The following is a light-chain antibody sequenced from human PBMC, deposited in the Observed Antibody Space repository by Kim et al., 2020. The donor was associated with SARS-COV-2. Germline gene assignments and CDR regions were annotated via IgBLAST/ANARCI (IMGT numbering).Light chain of an antibody. J-gene: IGKJ1*01. Sequence: ASVVNRVTIPCRARQYINTWLCWYQQKPGKAPKLLIYGASNLQSGVPSRFSGSGSGTDFTITISRLQPDDCATYYCHQANSFPPWTFGQGTKLEI. CDR2: GAS. CDR1: QYINTW. V-gene: IGKV1-12*01. CDR3: HQANSFPPWT.